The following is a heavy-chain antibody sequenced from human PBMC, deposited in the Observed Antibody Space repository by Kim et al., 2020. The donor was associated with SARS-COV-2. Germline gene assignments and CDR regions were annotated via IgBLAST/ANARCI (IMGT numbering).Heavy chain of an antibody. Sequence: SVKVSCKTSGGTFSRDAISWVRQAPGQGLEWMGGIFPLLGTTNYAQEFEDRVTITADESTTTAYMELSSLRSEDTAVYYCSTLVPRDQGIVALPSSMFASSYFSYMDVWGKGTTVTVSS. J-gene: IGHJ6*03. D-gene: IGHD2-2*01. CDR1: GGTFSRDA. CDR2: IFPLLGTT. CDR3: STLVPRDQGIVALPSSMFASSYFSYMDV. V-gene: IGHV1-69*13.